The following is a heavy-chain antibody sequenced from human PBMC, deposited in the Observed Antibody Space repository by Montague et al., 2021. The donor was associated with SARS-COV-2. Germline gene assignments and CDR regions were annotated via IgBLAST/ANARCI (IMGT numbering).Heavy chain of an antibody. D-gene: IGHD5-12*01. V-gene: IGHV4-39*07. CDR1: GGSITRSSYY. CDR3: ARDLWVWLSVEGSFDY. CDR2: IYYAGNT. Sequence: SETRSLTCTVSGGSITRSSYYWGWIRQPPGKGLEWIGSIYYAGNTYYNSSLKSRVTMSVDTSRNQFSLKLTSVTAADTAVYYCARDLWVWLSVEGSFDYWGQGTLVTVSS. J-gene: IGHJ4*02.